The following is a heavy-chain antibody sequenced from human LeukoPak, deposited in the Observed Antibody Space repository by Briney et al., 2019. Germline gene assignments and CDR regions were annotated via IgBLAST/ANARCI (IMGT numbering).Heavy chain of an antibody. CDR3: ARVGSTSSWSGSFDY. Sequence: GASVKVSCKASGYTFTSYGISWVRQAPGQGLEWMGWISAYNGNTNYAQKLQGRVTMTTDTSTSTAYMELRSLRSDDTTVDYCARVGSTSSWSGSFDYWGRETLVTVSS. CDR1: GYTFTSYG. J-gene: IGHJ4*02. D-gene: IGHD6-13*01. CDR2: ISAYNGNT. V-gene: IGHV1-18*01.